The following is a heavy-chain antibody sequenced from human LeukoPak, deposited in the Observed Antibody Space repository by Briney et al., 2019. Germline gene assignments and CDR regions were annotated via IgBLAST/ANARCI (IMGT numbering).Heavy chain of an antibody. CDR2: IRYDGSNK. CDR3: AKDLGYYYYYMDV. J-gene: IGHJ6*03. CDR1: GFTFSSYG. V-gene: IGHV3-30*02. Sequence: GGSLRLSCAASGFTFSSYGMHWVRRAPGKGLEWVAFIRYDGSNKYYADSVKGRFTISRDNSKNTLYLQMNSLRAEDTAVYYCAKDLGYYYYYMDVWGKGTTVTVSS.